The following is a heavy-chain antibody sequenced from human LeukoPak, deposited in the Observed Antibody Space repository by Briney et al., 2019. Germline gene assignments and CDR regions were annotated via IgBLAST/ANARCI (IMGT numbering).Heavy chain of an antibody. CDR1: GYTFTTYA. V-gene: IGHV1-3*01. J-gene: IGHJ5*01. CDR3: ARDSSGWNNWFDP. D-gene: IGHD6-19*01. Sequence: ASVKVTCKASGYTFTTYAIHWVRQAPGQRLEWMGSIYAGNGNTKYSQKFQGRITITRDTSATTAHMELRSLRSEDTGVYYCARDSSGWNNWFDPWGQGTLVTVSS. CDR2: IYAGNGNT.